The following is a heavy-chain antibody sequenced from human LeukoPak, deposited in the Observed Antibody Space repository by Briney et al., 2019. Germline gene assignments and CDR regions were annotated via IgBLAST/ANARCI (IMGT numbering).Heavy chain of an antibody. J-gene: IGHJ6*02. D-gene: IGHD2-2*01. CDR1: GYTFTSYG. CDR3: ARNIVVVLAAMGLRYYYYGMDV. V-gene: IGHV1-18*01. Sequence: ASVKVSCKASGYTFTSYGISWVRQAPGQGLEWMGWISAYNGNTNYAQKLQGRVTMTTDTSTSTAYMELRSLRSDDTAVYYCARNIVVVLAAMGLRYYYYGMDVWGQGTTVTVSS. CDR2: ISAYNGNT.